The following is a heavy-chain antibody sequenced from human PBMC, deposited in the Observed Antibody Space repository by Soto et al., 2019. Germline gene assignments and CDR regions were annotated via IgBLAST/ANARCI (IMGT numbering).Heavy chain of an antibody. D-gene: IGHD3-22*01. J-gene: IGHJ4*02. CDR2: IYSGGST. V-gene: IGHV3-53*01. CDR3: ARVLYYDSRLGGFDY. Sequence: QPGGSLRLSCAASGFTVSSNYISWVRQAPGWGLEWVSIIYSGGSTYYADSVKGRFTISRDNSKNTLYLQMNSLRAEDTAVYYCARVLYYDSRLGGFDYWGQGTLVTVSS. CDR1: GFTVSSNY.